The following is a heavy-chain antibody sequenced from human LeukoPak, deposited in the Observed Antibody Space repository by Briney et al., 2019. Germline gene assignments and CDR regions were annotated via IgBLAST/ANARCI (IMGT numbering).Heavy chain of an antibody. CDR1: GFTFSFHA. CDR3: AKDRQVVITTPLDY. Sequence: GGSLRLSCAASGFTFSFHALSWVRQAPGKGLEWVSGITGSGGSTYYADSVKGRFTISRDNSKSTLYLQMNSLRAEDTAVYYCAKDRQVVITTPLDYWGQGALVTVSS. J-gene: IGHJ4*02. CDR2: ITGSGGST. V-gene: IGHV3-23*01. D-gene: IGHD3-22*01.